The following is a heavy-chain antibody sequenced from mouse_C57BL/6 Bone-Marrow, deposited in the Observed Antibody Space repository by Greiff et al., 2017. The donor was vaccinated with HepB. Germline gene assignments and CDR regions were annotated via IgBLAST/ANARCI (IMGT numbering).Heavy chain of an antibody. CDR1: GYTFTSYW. J-gene: IGHJ2*01. Sequence: QVQLQQPGTELVKPGASVKLSCKASGYTFTSYWMHWVKQRPGQGLEWIGNINPSNGGTNYNEKFKSKATLTVDKSSSTAYMQLSSLTSEDSAVYYWARSGGGIYDGYLFDYWGQGTTLTVSS. CDR2: INPSNGGT. CDR3: ARSGGGIYDGYLFDY. V-gene: IGHV1-53*01. D-gene: IGHD2-3*01.